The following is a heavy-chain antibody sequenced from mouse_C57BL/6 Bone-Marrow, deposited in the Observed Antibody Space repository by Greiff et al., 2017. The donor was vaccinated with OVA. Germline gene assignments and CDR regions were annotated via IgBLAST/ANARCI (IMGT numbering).Heavy chain of an antibody. D-gene: IGHD1-1*01. J-gene: IGHJ4*01. CDR3: ARSGITTVEGDFAMDY. CDR1: GYTFTSYW. V-gene: IGHV1-55*01. Sequence: QVQLQQPGAELVKPGASVKMSCKASGYTFTSYWITWVKQRPGQGLEWIGEIYPGSGRTNYNEKFKSKATLTVDTSSSTAYMQLSSLTSEDSAVYYCARSGITTVEGDFAMDYWGQGTSVTVSS. CDR2: IYPGSGRT.